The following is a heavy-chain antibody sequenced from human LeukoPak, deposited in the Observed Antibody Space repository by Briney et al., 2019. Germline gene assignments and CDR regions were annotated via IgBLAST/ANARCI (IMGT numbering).Heavy chain of an antibody. CDR2: VIGSSGAT. D-gene: IGHD3-3*01. J-gene: IGHJ4*02. CDR3: AKGAYDFLEIAYFDY. V-gene: IGHV3-23*01. Sequence: GGSLRLSCAASGFSFTKYAMNWVRQAPGKGLEWVAVVIGSSGATDYADSVKGRFTISRDNSKNTLFLQMNSLGAEDTAIYYCAKGAYDFLEIAYFDYWGQGALVTVSS. CDR1: GFSFTKYA.